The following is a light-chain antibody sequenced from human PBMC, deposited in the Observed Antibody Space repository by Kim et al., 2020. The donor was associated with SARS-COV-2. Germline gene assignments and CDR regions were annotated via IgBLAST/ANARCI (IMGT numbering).Light chain of an antibody. CDR2: GAS. Sequence: GSPGDRGTLTCRASQSINKNLVWYQQKPGQTPRLLIFGASTRATGIPARFSGSGSGTEFTLTISSLQSEDFVSYYCQQYYNWPLSFGGGTKVDIK. V-gene: IGKV3-15*01. CDR3: QQYYNWPLS. J-gene: IGKJ4*01. CDR1: QSINKN.